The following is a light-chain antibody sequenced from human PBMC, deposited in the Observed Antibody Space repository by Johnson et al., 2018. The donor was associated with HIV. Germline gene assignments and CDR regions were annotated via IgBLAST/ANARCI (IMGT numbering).Light chain of an antibody. V-gene: IGLV1-51*02. CDR3: GTWDSSLSAYV. Sequence: QSVLTQPPSVSAAPGQKVTISCSGSNSNIGNNYVSWFQQLPGTAPKLLIYENNKRPSGIPDRFSGSKSGTSATLGITGLQTGDEADYYCGTWDSSLSAYVFGTGTEVIVL. CDR1: NSNIGNNY. CDR2: ENN. J-gene: IGLJ1*01.